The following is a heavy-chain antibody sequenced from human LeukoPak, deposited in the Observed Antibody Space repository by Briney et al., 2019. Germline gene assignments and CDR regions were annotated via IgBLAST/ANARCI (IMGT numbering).Heavy chain of an antibody. J-gene: IGHJ6*03. CDR1: GFTFSSYW. CDR2: INSDGSST. Sequence: GGSLRLSCAASGFTFSSYWIHWVRQAPGKGLVWVSRINSDGSSTSYADSVKGRFTISRDNTKNTLYLQMNSLRAEDTAVYYCARGAAGTSYYYYYMDVWGKGTTVTVSS. V-gene: IGHV3-74*01. D-gene: IGHD6-13*01. CDR3: ARGAAGTSYYYYYMDV.